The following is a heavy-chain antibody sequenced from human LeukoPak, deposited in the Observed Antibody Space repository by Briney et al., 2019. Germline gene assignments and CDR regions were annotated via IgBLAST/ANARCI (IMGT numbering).Heavy chain of an antibody. J-gene: IGHJ3*02. CDR3: ALTNRAGASDI. D-gene: IGHD1/OR15-1a*01. Sequence: ASVTVSFKVSGYTLSEMSMHWVRQAPGEEPEWMVGFLPDDVTTVYAPKSPRRLTITDHTSTDTAYMELRSLRSDDTAVYYCALTNRAGASDICGQATLVTVSS. CDR1: GYTLSEMS. CDR2: FLPDDVTT. V-gene: IGHV1-24*01.